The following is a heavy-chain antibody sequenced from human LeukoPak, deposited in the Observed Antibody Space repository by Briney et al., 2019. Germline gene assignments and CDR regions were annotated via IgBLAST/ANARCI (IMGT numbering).Heavy chain of an antibody. CDR1: GFTFSSYS. J-gene: IGHJ4*02. V-gene: IGHV3-21*01. D-gene: IGHD5-12*01. CDR3: ARDLGRDIVATTNFDY. Sequence: GGSLRPSCAASGFTFSSYSMNWVRQAPGKGLEWVSSISSSSSYIYYADSVKGRFTISRDNAKNSLYLQMNSLRAEDTAVYYCARDLGRDIVATTNFDYWGQGTLVTVSS. CDR2: ISSSSSYI.